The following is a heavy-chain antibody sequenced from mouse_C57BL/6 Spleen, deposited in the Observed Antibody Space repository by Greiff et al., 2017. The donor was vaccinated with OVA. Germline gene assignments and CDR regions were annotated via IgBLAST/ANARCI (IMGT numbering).Heavy chain of an antibody. CDR1: GYTFTSYW. CDR2: IDPSDSYT. D-gene: IGHD2-3*01. CDR3: ARAREGWGYFDV. V-gene: IGHV1-50*01. J-gene: IGHJ1*03. Sequence: QVQLQQPGAELVKPGASVKLSCKASGYTFTSYWMQWVKQRPGQGLEWIGEIDPSDSYTNYNQKFKGKATLTVDTSSSTAYMQLSSLTSEDSAVYYCARAREGWGYFDVWGTGTTVTVSS.